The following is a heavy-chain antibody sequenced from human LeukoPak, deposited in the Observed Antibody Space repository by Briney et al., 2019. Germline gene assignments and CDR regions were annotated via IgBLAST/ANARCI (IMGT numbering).Heavy chain of an antibody. Sequence: GASVRVSCMASGYTFTDYYIHWVRQAPGQGLEWMGWINPNNGGTNSAQTFQGRVTLTRDTPINTAYMELSSLRSDDTAVYYCARARLSYQHLVPADYWGRGTLVTVSS. CDR3: ARARLSYQHLVPADY. V-gene: IGHV1-2*02. CDR1: GYTFTDYY. D-gene: IGHD6-6*01. J-gene: IGHJ4*02. CDR2: INPNNGGT.